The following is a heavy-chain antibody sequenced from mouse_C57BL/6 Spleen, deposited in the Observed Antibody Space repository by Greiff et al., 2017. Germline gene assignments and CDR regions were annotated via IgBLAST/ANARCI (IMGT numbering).Heavy chain of an antibody. CDR3: VRHPLGRYAMDY. CDR1: GFSFNTYA. D-gene: IGHD4-1*01. CDR2: IRSKSNNYAT. V-gene: IGHV10-1*01. J-gene: IGHJ4*01. Sequence: EVMLVESGGGLVQPKGSLKLSCAASGFSFNTYAMNWVRQAPGKGLEWVARIRSKSNNYATYYADSVKDRFTISRDDSESMLYLQMNNLKTEDTAMYYCVRHPLGRYAMDYWGQGTSVTVSS.